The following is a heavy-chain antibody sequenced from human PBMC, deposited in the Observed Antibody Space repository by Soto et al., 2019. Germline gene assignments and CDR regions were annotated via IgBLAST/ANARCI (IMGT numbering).Heavy chain of an antibody. D-gene: IGHD5-12*01. J-gene: IGHJ6*02. V-gene: IGHV3-11*04. CDR3: ATSGYDYYYYGMDV. CDR1: RFTFSDYY. Sequence: GGSLRLSCAASRFTFSDYYMSWIRQAPGKGLEWVSYISSSGSTIYYADSVKGRFTISRDNAKNSLYLQMNSLRAEDTAVYYCATSGYDYYYYGMDVWGQGTTVTVSS. CDR2: ISSSGSTI.